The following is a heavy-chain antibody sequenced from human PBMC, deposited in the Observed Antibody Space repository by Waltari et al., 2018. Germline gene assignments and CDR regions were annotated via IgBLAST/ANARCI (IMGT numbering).Heavy chain of an antibody. Sequence: QVQLVQSGAEVKKPGSSVKVSCKASGCTFGRFAISWVRQAAGEGLEWMGGIIPKIGASNYAKKFQGRVTITADDSTRIAYMEVSSLSFEDTAVYFCATDTSPPYWGQGTLVIVSS. CDR2: IIPKIGAS. V-gene: IGHV1-69*01. CDR3: ATDTSPPY. J-gene: IGHJ4*02. CDR1: GCTFGRFA. D-gene: IGHD2-2*01.